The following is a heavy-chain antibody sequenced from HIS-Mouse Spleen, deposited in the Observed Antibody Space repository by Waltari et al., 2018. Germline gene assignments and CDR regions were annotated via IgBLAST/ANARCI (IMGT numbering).Heavy chain of an antibody. D-gene: IGHD6-13*01. V-gene: IGHV4-39*07. Sequence: QLQLQESGPGLVKPSETLSLTCTVSGGSISSSSYYWGWIRQPPGKGVEWIGSIYYSGSTDYIPSLKSQGTMSVDTSKNQCSRKLSSVTAADTAVYYCAREIPYSSSWYDWYFDLWGRGTLVTVSS. CDR2: IYYSGST. CDR1: GGSISSSSYY. J-gene: IGHJ2*01. CDR3: AREIPYSSSWYDWYFDL.